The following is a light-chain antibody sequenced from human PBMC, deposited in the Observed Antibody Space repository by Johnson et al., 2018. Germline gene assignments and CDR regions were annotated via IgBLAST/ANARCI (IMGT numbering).Light chain of an antibody. V-gene: IGLV1-51*02. J-gene: IGLJ1*01. Sequence: QSVLTQPPSVSAAPGQKVTISCSGSSSNIGNNYVSWYQQLPGTAPKLLIYENNKRPSGIPARSSASTSAPSATLSITGPPTGDAADHYCGTWDSRLTAGNVFGTGTKVTVL. CDR2: ENN. CDR1: SSNIGNNY. CDR3: GTWDSRLTAGNV.